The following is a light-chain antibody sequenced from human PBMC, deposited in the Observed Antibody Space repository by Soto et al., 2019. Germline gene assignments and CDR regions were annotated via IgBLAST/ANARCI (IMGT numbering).Light chain of an antibody. Sequence: DIQMTQSPSSVSASLGDRATITCRASQGISSWLAWYQQKPGKAPKLLIHDVSGLQGGVPSRFSGSGSGTDFTLTISSLQPEDFATYYCQQANSFPITFGQGTRLEIK. CDR1: QGISSW. CDR3: QQANSFPIT. CDR2: DVS. V-gene: IGKV1-12*01. J-gene: IGKJ5*01.